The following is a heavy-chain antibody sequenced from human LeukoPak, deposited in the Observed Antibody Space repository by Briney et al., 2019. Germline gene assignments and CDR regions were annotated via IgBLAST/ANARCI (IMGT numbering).Heavy chain of an antibody. CDR2: ISGSGGST. V-gene: IGHV3-23*01. Sequence: GRSLRLSCAASGFTFSSYAMHWVRQAPGKGLEWVSAISGSGGSTYYADSVKGRFTISRDNSKNTLYLQMNSLRAEDTAVYYCAKGEQQLSPSWFDPWGQGTLVTVSS. CDR3: AKGEQQLSPSWFDP. D-gene: IGHD6-13*01. J-gene: IGHJ5*02. CDR1: GFTFSSYA.